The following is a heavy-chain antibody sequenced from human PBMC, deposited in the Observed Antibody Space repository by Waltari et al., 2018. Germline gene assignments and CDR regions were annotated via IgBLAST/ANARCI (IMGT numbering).Heavy chain of an antibody. CDR3: SGGEVTGTDF. J-gene: IGHJ4*02. D-gene: IGHD6-19*01. CDR2: IRREPYNYAT. Sequence: EVQVVEYGGGLVQPGGSLKLSCATSGFSFSGSSIHWVRQTSGKGLEWVGRIRREPYNYATAYSASVKGRFTISRDDSKNTAFLQMNSLMTEDTAVYYCSGGEVTGTDFWGQGTLVTVSS. CDR1: GFSFSGSS. V-gene: IGHV3-73*01.